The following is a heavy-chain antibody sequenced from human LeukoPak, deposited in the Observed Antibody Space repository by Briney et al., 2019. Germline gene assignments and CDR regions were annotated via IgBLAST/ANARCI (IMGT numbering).Heavy chain of an antibody. D-gene: IGHD1/OR15-1a*01. CDR1: GLTFSNNY. J-gene: IGHJ4*02. V-gene: IGHV3-66*01. CDR2: INSGGDT. Sequence: GGSLRLSCAASGLTFSNNYMSWVRQVTGKGLEWVSVINSGGDTSYTDSVKGRFTISRDNSKNTLHLQMNSLRVEDTAVYYCARSNCNSCYLGVWYYFDYWGQGTLVTVSS. CDR3: ARSNCNSCYLGVWYYFDY.